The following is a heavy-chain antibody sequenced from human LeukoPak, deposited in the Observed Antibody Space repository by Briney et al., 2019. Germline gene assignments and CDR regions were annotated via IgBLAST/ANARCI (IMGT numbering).Heavy chain of an antibody. D-gene: IGHD3-22*01. V-gene: IGHV5-51*01. CDR3: ARSRDSSGYYYLI. CDR2: IYPDDSNT. Sequence: GESLKISCEASGYTFSNYWIGWVRQMPGKGLEWMGMIYPDDSNTTYSPSFQGQVTISADKSISTAYLQWSSLKASDTAMYYCARSRDSSGYYYLIWGRGTLVTVSS. J-gene: IGHJ4*02. CDR1: GYTFSNYW.